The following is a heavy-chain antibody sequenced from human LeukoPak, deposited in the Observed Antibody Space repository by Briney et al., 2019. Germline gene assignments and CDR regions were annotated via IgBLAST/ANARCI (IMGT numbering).Heavy chain of an antibody. Sequence: GSSVKVSCKASGGTFSSYAISWVRQAPGQGLEWMGRIIPILGIANYAQKFQGRVTITADKSTSTAYMELSSLRSEDTAVYYRARDAKHVVVITSYYFDYWGQGTLVTVSS. CDR3: ARDAKHVVVITSYYFDY. V-gene: IGHV1-69*04. CDR2: IIPILGIA. D-gene: IGHD3-22*01. J-gene: IGHJ4*02. CDR1: GGTFSSYA.